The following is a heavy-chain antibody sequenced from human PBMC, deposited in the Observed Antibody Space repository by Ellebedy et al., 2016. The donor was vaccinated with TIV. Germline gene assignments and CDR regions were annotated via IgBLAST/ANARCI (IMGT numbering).Heavy chain of an antibody. CDR3: AKDRTAGDGYWVFDS. CDR2: ISYVGNNK. J-gene: IGHJ4*02. CDR1: GFSFSSYA. D-gene: IGHD5-18*01. V-gene: IGHV3-30*18. Sequence: GESLKISCAASGFSFSSYAMTWVRQAPGKGLEWVAVISYVGNNKYYADSVKGRFTISRDNSKNTVDLQMKSLRDEDTAVYFCAKDRTAGDGYWVFDSWGQGTLVTVSS.